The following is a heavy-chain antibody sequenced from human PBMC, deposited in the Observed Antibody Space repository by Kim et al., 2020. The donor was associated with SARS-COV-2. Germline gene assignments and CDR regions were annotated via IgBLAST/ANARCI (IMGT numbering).Heavy chain of an antibody. V-gene: IGHV1-69*13. CDR2: IIPIFGTA. CDR1: GGTFSSYA. CDR3: ARGIVVVVAATRVGNWFDP. J-gene: IGHJ5*02. D-gene: IGHD2-15*01. Sequence: SVKVSCKASGGTFSSYAISWVRQAPGQGLEWMGGIIPIFGTANYAQKFQGRVTITADESTSTAYMELSSLRSEDTAVYYCARGIVVVVAATRVGNWFDPWGQGTLVTVSS.